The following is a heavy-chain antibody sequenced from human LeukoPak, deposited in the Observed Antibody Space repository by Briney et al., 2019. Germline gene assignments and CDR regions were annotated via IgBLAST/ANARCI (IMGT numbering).Heavy chain of an antibody. V-gene: IGHV4-59*01. CDR2: IYYSGST. Sequence: PSETLSLTCTVSGGSISNYYWSWIRQPPGKGLEWIGYIYYSGSTNYNPSLKSRVTISVGTSKNQFSLKLSSVTASDTAVYYCAGAVQQERPPPLIGYYYMDVWGKGTTVTVSS. J-gene: IGHJ6*03. CDR3: AGAVQQERPPPLIGYYYMDV. D-gene: IGHD1-1*01. CDR1: GGSISNYY.